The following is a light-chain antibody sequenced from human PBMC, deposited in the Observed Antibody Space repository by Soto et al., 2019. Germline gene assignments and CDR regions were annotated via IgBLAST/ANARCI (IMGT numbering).Light chain of an antibody. CDR1: QDISNY. CDR3: QQYDNLPWT. Sequence: DIQMTQSPSSLSASVGDRVTITCQASQDISNYLNWYQQKPGKAPKLLIYDASNFETGVPSRFSGSGACKDFTFPISSLQPEDIATYYCQQYDNLPWTFGQGTKVEIK. V-gene: IGKV1-33*01. J-gene: IGKJ1*01. CDR2: DAS.